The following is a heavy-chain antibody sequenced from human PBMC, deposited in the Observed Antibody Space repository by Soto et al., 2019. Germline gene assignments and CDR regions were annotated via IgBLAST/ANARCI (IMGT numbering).Heavy chain of an antibody. CDR3: ASLRGDYSSTPLDY. V-gene: IGHV3-11*06. CDR1: GFTFSDYY. J-gene: IGHJ4*02. Sequence: GGSLRLSCAASGFTFSDYYMSWIRQAPGKGLEWVSYISGSSSHTNYADSVKGRFTISRDNAKNSLYLQMSSLRAEDTAVYYCASLRGDYSSTPLDYWGQGILVTVSS. CDR2: ISGSSSHT. D-gene: IGHD6-19*01.